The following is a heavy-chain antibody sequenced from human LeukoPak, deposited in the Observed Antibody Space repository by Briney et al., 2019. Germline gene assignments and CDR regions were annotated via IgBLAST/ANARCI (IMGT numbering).Heavy chain of an antibody. J-gene: IGHJ3*02. CDR1: GFTFDGYA. CDR3: AKANRYRTVTGTGAFDI. D-gene: IGHD6-19*01. V-gene: IGHV3-9*01. Sequence: GGSLRLSCAASGFTFDGYAMHWVRQTPGKGLEWVSGISWNSGSVGYADSVKGRFTSSGDNARNSLYLQMNSLRAEDTALYYCAKANRYRTVTGTGAFDIWGQGTKVTVSS. CDR2: ISWNSGSV.